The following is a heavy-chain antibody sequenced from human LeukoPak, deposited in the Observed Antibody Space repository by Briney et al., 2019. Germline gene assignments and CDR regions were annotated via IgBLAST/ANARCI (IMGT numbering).Heavy chain of an antibody. CDR3: ARVGYSYGTTYHY. D-gene: IGHD5-18*01. V-gene: IGHV1-8*01. J-gene: IGHJ4*02. CDR1: GYTFTSYD. Sequence: ASVKVSCKASGYTFTSYDFNGVRQATGQGLEWMGWMNPNSGNTGYAQKFQGRVTMTRNTSITTAYMELSSLRSEDTAVYYCARVGYSYGTTYHYWGQGTLVTVSS. CDR2: MNPNSGNT.